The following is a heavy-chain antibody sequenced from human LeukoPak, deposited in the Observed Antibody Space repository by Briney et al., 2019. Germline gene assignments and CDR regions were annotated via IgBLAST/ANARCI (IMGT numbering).Heavy chain of an antibody. J-gene: IGHJ6*02. CDR1: GFTFSSYS. V-gene: IGHV3-21*01. CDR3: AREAFYYYGMDV. Sequence: GGSLRLSCAASGFTFSSYSMNWVRQAPGKGLEWVSSISSSSSYIYYADSVKGRFTISRDNAKNPLYLQMNSLRAEDTAVYYCAREAFYYYGMDVWGQGTTVTVSS. CDR2: ISSSSSYI.